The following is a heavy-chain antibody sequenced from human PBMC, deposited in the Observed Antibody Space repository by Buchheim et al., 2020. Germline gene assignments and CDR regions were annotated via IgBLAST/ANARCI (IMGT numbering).Heavy chain of an antibody. V-gene: IGHV3-7*01. D-gene: IGHD3-16*01. CDR2: IKEDASVK. J-gene: IGHJ6*02. Sequence: EVQLVESGGGLVQPGGSLRLSCAASGFSFSNYWISWVRQAPGKGPEWVAYIKEDASVKYYADSVKGRFTISRDNAKNSLFLQMNSLRAEDTAVYYCARDRGGRSGMDLWGQGTT. CDR3: ARDRGGRSGMDL. CDR1: GFSFSNYW.